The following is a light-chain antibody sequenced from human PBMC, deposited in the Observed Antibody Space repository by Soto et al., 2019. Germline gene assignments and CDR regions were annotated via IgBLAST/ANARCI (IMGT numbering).Light chain of an antibody. Sequence: DIQMTQSPSTLSASVGDRVTITCRASQSISSWLAWYQQKPGKAPKLLIYKASTLGSGVPSRFSGTGSGTEFTLTISSLQPDDFATYYCQQYKSYPYTFGQGTKVDI. CDR2: KAS. CDR1: QSISSW. J-gene: IGKJ2*01. CDR3: QQYKSYPYT. V-gene: IGKV1-5*03.